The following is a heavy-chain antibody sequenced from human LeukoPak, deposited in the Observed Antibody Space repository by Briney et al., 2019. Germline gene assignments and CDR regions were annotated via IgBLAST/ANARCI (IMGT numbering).Heavy chain of an antibody. V-gene: IGHV3-30-3*01. J-gene: IGHJ3*02. CDR1: GFTFSSYA. CDR2: ISYDGSNT. Sequence: GRSLRLSCAASGFTFSSYAMHWVRQTPETPGKGLEWVAHISYDGSNTYYADSVKGRFTISRDNSKNTLYLQMNSLRAEDTAVYYCARVAVAGTEDDAFDIWGQGTMVTVSS. CDR3: ARVAVAGTEDDAFDI. D-gene: IGHD6-19*01.